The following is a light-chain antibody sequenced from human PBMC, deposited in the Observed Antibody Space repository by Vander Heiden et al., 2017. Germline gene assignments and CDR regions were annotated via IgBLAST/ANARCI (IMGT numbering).Light chain of an antibody. J-gene: IGLJ2*01. CDR1: RSDVGGYNY. Sequence: QSALTQPPSPSGSPGQSVTISCTGTRSDVGGYNYVSWYQQHPGKDPTRMIDEVSKRPSGVPDRFSGSKSGNTASLTVSGLQAEDEADYYCSSYAGSNNFVVFGGGTKLTVL. CDR3: SSYAGSNNFVV. V-gene: IGLV2-8*01. CDR2: EVS.